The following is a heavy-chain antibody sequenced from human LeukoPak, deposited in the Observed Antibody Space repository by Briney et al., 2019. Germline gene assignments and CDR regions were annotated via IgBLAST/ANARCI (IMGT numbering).Heavy chain of an antibody. D-gene: IGHD6-19*01. J-gene: IGHJ5*02. CDR1: GGSISSYY. CDR3: ARDRGQQWLWWFDP. CDR2: IYTSGST. Sequence: PSETLSLTCTVSGGSISSYYWSWIRQPAGKGLEWIGRIYTSGSTNYSPSLKSRVTMSVDTSKNQFSLKLSSVTAADTAVYYCARDRGQQWLWWFDPWGQGTLVTVSS. V-gene: IGHV4-4*07.